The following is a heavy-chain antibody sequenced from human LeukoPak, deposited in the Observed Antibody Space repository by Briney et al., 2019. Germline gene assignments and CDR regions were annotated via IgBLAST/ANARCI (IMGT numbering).Heavy chain of an antibody. V-gene: IGHV1-2*02. CDR2: INPNSGGT. Sequence: ASLKVSCKASGYTFTGYYMHWVRQSPGQGLEWMGWINPNSGGTNYAQKFQGRVTMTRDTSISTAYMRLSRLRSDDTAVYYCARDLLSYSSSWYYYSYGMDVWGKGTTVTVSS. J-gene: IGHJ6*04. CDR1: GYTFTGYY. D-gene: IGHD6-13*01. CDR3: ARDLLSYSSSWYYYSYGMDV.